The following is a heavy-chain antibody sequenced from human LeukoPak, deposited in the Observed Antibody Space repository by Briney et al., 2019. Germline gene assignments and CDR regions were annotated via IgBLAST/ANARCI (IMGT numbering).Heavy chain of an antibody. J-gene: IGHJ4*02. Sequence: PGGSLRLSCAASGFTVSSNYMSWVRQAPGKGLEWVSVIYSGGSTYYADSVKGRFTISRDNSKNTLYLQMNSLRAEDTAVYYCVRDSVRSYYDSSGYYPYWGQGTLVTVSS. CDR3: VRDSVRSYYDSSGYYPY. CDR1: GFTVSSNY. V-gene: IGHV3-66*02. D-gene: IGHD3-22*01. CDR2: IYSGGST.